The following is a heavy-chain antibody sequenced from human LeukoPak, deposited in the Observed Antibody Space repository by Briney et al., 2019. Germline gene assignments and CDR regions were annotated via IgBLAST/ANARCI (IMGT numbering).Heavy chain of an antibody. V-gene: IGHV3-48*02. CDR3: ANINSGGGYYYGSSGYSSCFDF. Sequence: GGSLRLSCAASGFTFSNYGMNWVRQAPGKGLEWVSYINSSSSTIYYADSVKGRFTISRDNAKNSLYLQMNSLRDEDAAVYYCANINSGGGYYYGSSGYSSCFDFWGQGTLVTVSS. CDR1: GFTFSNYG. D-gene: IGHD3-22*01. J-gene: IGHJ4*02. CDR2: INSSSSTI.